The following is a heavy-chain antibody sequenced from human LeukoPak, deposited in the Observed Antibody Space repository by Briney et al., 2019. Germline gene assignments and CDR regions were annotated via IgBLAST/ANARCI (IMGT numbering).Heavy chain of an antibody. D-gene: IGHD3-10*01. V-gene: IGHV4-31*03. Sequence: PSETLSLTCTVSGGSISSGGYYWSWIRQHPGKGLEWIGYFNYSGTTYNNPSLKSRVTISVDTSKNQFSLNLRSVTAADTAVYYCARGQYYYGAGSGLNWFDPWGQGTLVTVSS. CDR3: ARGQYYYGAGSGLNWFDP. CDR1: GGSISSGGYY. CDR2: FNYSGTT. J-gene: IGHJ5*02.